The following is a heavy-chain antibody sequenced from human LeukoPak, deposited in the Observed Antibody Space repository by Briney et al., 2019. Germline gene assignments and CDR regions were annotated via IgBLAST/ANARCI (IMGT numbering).Heavy chain of an antibody. CDR2: ISYSGTT. D-gene: IGHD4-17*01. J-gene: IGHJ5*02. Sequence: SETLSLTCTVSGGSISSYYWNWIRQPPGKGLEWIGYISYSGTTNYNPSLKSRVTISVDTSKNQFSLKLSSVTAADTAVHYCARDKGDYGDYYWFDPWGQGTLVTVSS. CDR3: ARDKGDYGDYYWFDP. V-gene: IGHV4-59*01. CDR1: GGSISSYY.